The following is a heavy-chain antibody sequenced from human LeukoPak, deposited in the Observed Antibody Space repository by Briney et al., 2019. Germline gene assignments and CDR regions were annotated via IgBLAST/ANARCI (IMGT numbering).Heavy chain of an antibody. V-gene: IGHV3-43D*03. J-gene: IGHJ4*02. Sequence: GGSLRLSCAASGFTFDDYAMHWVRHAPGKGLEWVSLISWDGGSTYYADSVKGRFTISRDNSKNSLYLQMNSLRAEDTALYYCAKDMAAYYYASGNIDYWGQGTLVTVSS. CDR1: GFTFDDYA. CDR3: AKDMAAYYYASGNIDY. CDR2: ISWDGGST. D-gene: IGHD3-10*01.